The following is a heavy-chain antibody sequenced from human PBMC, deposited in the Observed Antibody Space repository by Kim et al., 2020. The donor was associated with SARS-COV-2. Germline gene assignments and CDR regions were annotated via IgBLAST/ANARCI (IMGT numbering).Heavy chain of an antibody. V-gene: IGHV1-18*01. CDR1: GYTFTSYG. J-gene: IGHJ4*02. CDR2: ISAYNGNT. CDR3: ARDRGAAAISSIDY. D-gene: IGHD2-2*01. Sequence: ASVKVSCKASGYTFTSYGISWVRQASGQGLEWMGWISAYNGNTNYAQKLQGRVTMTTDTSTSTAYMELRSLRSDDTAVYYCARDRGAAAISSIDYWGQGTLVTVSS.